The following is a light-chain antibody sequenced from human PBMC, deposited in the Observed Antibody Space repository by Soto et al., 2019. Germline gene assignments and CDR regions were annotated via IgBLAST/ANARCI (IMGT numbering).Light chain of an antibody. Sequence: EIVLTQSPATLSLSPGERATLSCRASQSVSSYLAWYQQKPGQAPRLLIYDASNRATGIPARFSGSGSGTDFTLTISSREPEAFAVYYCQQRSNWPPRLTFGGGTKVEIK. J-gene: IGKJ4*01. CDR3: QQRSNWPPRLT. CDR2: DAS. CDR1: QSVSSY. V-gene: IGKV3-11*01.